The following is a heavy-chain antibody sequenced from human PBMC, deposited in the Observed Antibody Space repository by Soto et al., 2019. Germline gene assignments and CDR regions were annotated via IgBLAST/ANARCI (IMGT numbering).Heavy chain of an antibody. J-gene: IGHJ4*02. CDR2: ISGSGGTT. Sequence: ESGGGLVQPGGSLRLSCAASGFTFSSYFMSWVRQAPGKGLEWVSLISGSGGTTYYADSVKGRFTISRDNSKNTLVLQMNSLRAEDTAQYYCAKAFCTSSTCYSPGTWGQGTLVTVSS. CDR1: GFTFSSYF. D-gene: IGHD2-15*01. CDR3: AKAFCTSSTCYSPGT. V-gene: IGHV3-23*01.